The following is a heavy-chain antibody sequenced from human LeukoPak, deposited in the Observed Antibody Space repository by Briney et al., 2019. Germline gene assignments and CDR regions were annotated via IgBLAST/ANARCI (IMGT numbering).Heavy chain of an antibody. D-gene: IGHD6-6*01. Sequence: ASVTVSCTSSVYTFTSYDINWVRQATGQGLEWMGWMNPNSGNTAYAQKFKGRVTMSRDTSISTAYMELSSLRSEDTAVYYCARLPKYSRPLDYWGQGTLVTVSS. CDR3: ARLPKYSRPLDY. CDR1: VYTFTSYD. V-gene: IGHV1-8*01. J-gene: IGHJ4*02. CDR2: MNPNSGNT.